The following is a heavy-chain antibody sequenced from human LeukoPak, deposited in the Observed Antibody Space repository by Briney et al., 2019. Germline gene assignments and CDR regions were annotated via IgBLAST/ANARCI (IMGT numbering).Heavy chain of an antibody. D-gene: IGHD3-22*01. V-gene: IGHV4-59*01. CDR2: IYYSGST. J-gene: IGHJ4*02. CDR3: ARESSNYYDSSGGYDY. CDR1: GGSISSYN. Sequence: SETLSLTCTVSGGSISSYNWSWIRQPPGKGLEWIGYIYYSGSTNYNPSLKSRVTISVDTSKNQFSLKLSSVTAADTAVYYCARESSNYYDSSGGYDYWGQGTLVTVSS.